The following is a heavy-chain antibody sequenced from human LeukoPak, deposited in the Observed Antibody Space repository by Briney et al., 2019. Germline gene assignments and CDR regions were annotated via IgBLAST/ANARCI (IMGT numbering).Heavy chain of an antibody. V-gene: IGHV3-23*01. CDR3: ASRPGHSNDWYVGSDY. CDR2: ISGSGSRT. Sequence: GGSLRLSCAASGFTLNNYALTWVRQAPGKGLEWVSTISGSGSRTYYADSVKGRFTISRDNSKNTLYLQINSLRAEDTALYYCASRPGHSNDWYVGSDYWGQGTLVTVSS. CDR1: GFTLNNYA. J-gene: IGHJ4*02. D-gene: IGHD6-13*01.